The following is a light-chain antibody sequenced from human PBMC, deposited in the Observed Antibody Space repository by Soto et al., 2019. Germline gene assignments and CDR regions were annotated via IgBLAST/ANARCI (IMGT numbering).Light chain of an antibody. CDR2: GAS. J-gene: IGKJ5*01. V-gene: IGKV3-15*01. Sequence: EIVMTQSPATLSVSPGERATLSCRASQSVSSNLAWYQQKPGQAPRLLIYGASTRATGIPARFSGSGSGTEFTLTISSLQSEDVGTYYCQKYNSAPITFGQGTRLEIK. CDR1: QSVSSN. CDR3: QKYNSAPIT.